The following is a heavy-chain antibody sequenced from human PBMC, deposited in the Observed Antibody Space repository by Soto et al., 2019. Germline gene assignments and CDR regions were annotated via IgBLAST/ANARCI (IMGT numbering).Heavy chain of an antibody. V-gene: IGHV4-30-4*01. CDR2: IYYSGST. Sequence: SETLSLTCTVSGGSISSGDYYWSWIRQPPGKGLEWIGYIYYSGSTYYNPSLKSRVTISVDTSKNQFSLKLSSVTAADTAVYYCARDSRVDSSGYTQANWFDPWGQGTLVTVSS. J-gene: IGHJ5*02. CDR1: GGSISSGDYY. CDR3: ARDSRVDSSGYTQANWFDP. D-gene: IGHD3-22*01.